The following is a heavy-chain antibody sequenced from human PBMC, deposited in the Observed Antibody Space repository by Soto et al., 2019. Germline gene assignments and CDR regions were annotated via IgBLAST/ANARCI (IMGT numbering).Heavy chain of an antibody. V-gene: IGHV4-34*01. J-gene: IGHJ5*02. D-gene: IGHD4-17*01. CDR2: INHSGST. CDR3: ARETYGVETHWFDP. CDR1: GGSFSGYY. Sequence: LETLSLTCAGYGGSFSGYYWSWIRQPPGKGLEWIGEINHSGSTNYNPSLKSRVTISVDTSKNQFSLKLSSVTAADTAVYYCARETYGVETHWFDPWGQGTLVTVSS.